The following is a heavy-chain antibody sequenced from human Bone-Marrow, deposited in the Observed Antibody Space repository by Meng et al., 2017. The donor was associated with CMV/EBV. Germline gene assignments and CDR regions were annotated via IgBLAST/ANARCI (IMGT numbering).Heavy chain of an antibody. CDR3: AKAQKGLGVTILAVISSDY. V-gene: IGHV3-23*01. D-gene: IGHD3-3*01. J-gene: IGHJ4*02. CDR1: GFTFSTYG. CDR2: MSGSGGGGLT. Sequence: GESLKISCAASGFTFSTYGMSWVRQAPGKGLEWISTMSGSGGGGLTYYADSVTGRFTISRDNSKNMLYLQMNSLRADDTAVYYCAKAQKGLGVTILAVISSDYWGQGTLVTVSS.